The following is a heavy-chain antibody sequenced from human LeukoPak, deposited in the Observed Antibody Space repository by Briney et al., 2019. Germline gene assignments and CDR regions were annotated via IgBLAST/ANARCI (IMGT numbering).Heavy chain of an antibody. CDR1: GFTFDDYA. V-gene: IGHV3-9*01. D-gene: IGHD3-3*01. CDR2: ISWNSGSI. J-gene: IGHJ4*02. CDR3: AKDALGFWSGYYTHYFDY. Sequence: HPGGSLRLSCAASGFTFDDYAMHWVRQAPGKGLEWVSGISWNSGSIGYADSVKGRFTISRDNAKNSLYLQMNSLRAEDTALYYCAKDALGFWSGYYTHYFDYWGQGTLVTVSS.